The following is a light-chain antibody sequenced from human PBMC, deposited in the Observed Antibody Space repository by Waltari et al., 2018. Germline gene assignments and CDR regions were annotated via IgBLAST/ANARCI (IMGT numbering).Light chain of an antibody. CDR3: QQFDNLPLT. CDR2: DAS. Sequence: DIQMTQSPSSLSASVGDRITITCQASQDIRNYLNWYQHKPGKAPKVRIYDASNLETGFPSRFSGSGSGTDFTFTISSLQPDDVATYYCQQFDNLPLTVGQGTRLEI. CDR1: QDIRNY. J-gene: IGKJ5*01. V-gene: IGKV1-33*01.